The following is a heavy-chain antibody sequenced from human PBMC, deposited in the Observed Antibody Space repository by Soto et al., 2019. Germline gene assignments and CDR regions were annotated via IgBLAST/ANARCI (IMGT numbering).Heavy chain of an antibody. Sequence: SETLSLTCSVSGGTLNSGDYFWSWIRQPPGKGLEWIGYIYYSGSTYYNPSLKSRVTISVDTSKNQFSLKLSSVTAADTAVYYCARDSNGFDPWGQGTLVTVSS. J-gene: IGHJ5*02. CDR1: GGTLNSGDYF. CDR3: ARDSNGFDP. CDR2: IYYSGST. V-gene: IGHV4-30-4*01.